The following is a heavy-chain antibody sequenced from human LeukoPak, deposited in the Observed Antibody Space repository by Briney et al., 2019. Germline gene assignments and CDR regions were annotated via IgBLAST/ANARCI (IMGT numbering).Heavy chain of an antibody. V-gene: IGHV4-30-4*01. Sequence: SETLSLTCTVSGGSISSGDYYWSWIRQPPGKGLEWIGYIYYSGSTYYNPSLKSRVTISVDTSKNQFSLKLSSVTAADTAVYYCARAPLRVLYDYWGQGTLVTVSS. CDR3: ARAPLRVLYDY. CDR1: GGSISSGDYY. J-gene: IGHJ4*02. CDR2: IYYSGST. D-gene: IGHD2-2*02.